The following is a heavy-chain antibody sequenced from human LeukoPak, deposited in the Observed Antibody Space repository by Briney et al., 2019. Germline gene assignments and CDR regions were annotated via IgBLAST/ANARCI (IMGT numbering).Heavy chain of an antibody. D-gene: IGHD3-3*01. CDR2: ISAYNGNT. CDR3: ARDPRTYYDFWSGQEIPPNVVFDY. V-gene: IGHV1-18*01. Sequence: ASVKVSCKASGYTFTSYGISWVRQAPGQGLEWMGWISAYNGNTNYSQKLQGRVTMTTDTSTSTAYMELRSLRSDDTAVYYCARDPRTYYDFWSGQEIPPNVVFDYWGQGTLVTVSS. J-gene: IGHJ4*02. CDR1: GYTFTSYG.